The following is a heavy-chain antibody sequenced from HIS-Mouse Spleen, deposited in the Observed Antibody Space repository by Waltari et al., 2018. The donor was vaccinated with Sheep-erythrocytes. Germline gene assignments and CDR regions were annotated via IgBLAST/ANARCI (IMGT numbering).Heavy chain of an antibody. D-gene: IGHD2-15*01. Sequence: VQLPQSGPGLVKPSQTPPPTCSISGDRVPSNSSAWKWIRQSPSRGLEWLGRTYYRSKWYNDYAVSVKSRITINTDTSKNQFSLQLNSVTPEDTAVYYCARLVSSCSGGSCYYYYGMDVWGQGTTVTVSS. CDR3: ARLVSSCSGGSCYYYYGMDV. CDR2: TYYRSKWYN. CDR1: GDRVPSNSSA. V-gene: IGHV6-1*01. J-gene: IGHJ6*02.